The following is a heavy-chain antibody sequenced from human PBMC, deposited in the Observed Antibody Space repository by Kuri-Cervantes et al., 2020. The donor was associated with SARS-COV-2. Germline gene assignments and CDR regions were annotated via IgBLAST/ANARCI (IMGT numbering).Heavy chain of an antibody. CDR2: ISGSGGST. CDR3: AKFSTMIVVALGGFDY. D-gene: IGHD3-22*01. J-gene: IGHJ4*02. Sequence: GESLKISCPASGFTFSSYAMSWVRQAPGKGLEWVSAISGSGGSTYYADSVKGRFTISRDNSKNTLYMKMSSLRAEDTSVYYSAKFSTMIVVALGGFDYWGQGTLVTVSS. V-gene: IGHV3-23*01. CDR1: GFTFSSYA.